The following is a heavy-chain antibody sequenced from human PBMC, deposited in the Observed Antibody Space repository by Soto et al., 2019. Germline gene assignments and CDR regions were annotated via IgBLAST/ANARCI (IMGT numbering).Heavy chain of an antibody. J-gene: IGHJ4*02. CDR3: EKDSYIIGYSYGYGDY. D-gene: IGHD5-18*01. CDR1: GFTFSSYG. Sequence: QVQLVESGGGVVQPGRSLRLSCAASGFTFSSYGMHWVRQAPGKWLEWVAVISYDGSNKYYADSVKGRFTNSRDNSKNKLYLKMNILRAEDTYVYYCEKDSYIIGYSYGYGDYWGQGTLVTVYS. V-gene: IGHV3-30*18. CDR2: ISYDGSNK.